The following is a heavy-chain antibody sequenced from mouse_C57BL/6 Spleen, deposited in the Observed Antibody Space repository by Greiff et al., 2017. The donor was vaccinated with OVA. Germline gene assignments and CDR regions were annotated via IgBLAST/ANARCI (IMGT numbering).Heavy chain of an antibody. J-gene: IGHJ1*03. D-gene: IGHD2-5*01. CDR1: GFTFSSYT. CDR2: ISGGGGNT. V-gene: IGHV5-9*01. Sequence: EVQLMESGGGLVKPGGSLKLSCAASGFTFSSYTMSWVRQTPEKRLEWVATISGGGGNTYYPDSVKGRSTISRDNAKNTRYLQMSSLRSEDTALYYCARQHYSNYVGYFDVWGTGTTVTVSS. CDR3: ARQHYSNYVGYFDV.